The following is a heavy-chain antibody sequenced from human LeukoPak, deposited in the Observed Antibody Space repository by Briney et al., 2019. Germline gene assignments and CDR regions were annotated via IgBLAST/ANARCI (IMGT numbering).Heavy chain of an antibody. V-gene: IGHV3-9*01. Sequence: GRSLRLSCAASGFTFDDYAMHWVRQAPGKGLEWVSGISWNSGSIGYADSVKGRFTISRDNAKNSLYLQMNSLRAEDTAIYYCAREDDWNYEDYWGQGTLVTVSS. D-gene: IGHD1-7*01. CDR1: GFTFDDYA. CDR2: ISWNSGSI. J-gene: IGHJ4*02. CDR3: AREDDWNYEDY.